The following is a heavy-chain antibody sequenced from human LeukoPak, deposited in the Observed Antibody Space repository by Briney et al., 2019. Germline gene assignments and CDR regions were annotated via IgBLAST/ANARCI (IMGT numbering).Heavy chain of an antibody. V-gene: IGHV3-23*01. CDR3: AKDSTTVVTLGGY. CDR1: GFTFSFYG. J-gene: IGHJ4*02. D-gene: IGHD4-23*01. CDR2: ISGSGGST. Sequence: GGSLRLSCAASGFTFSFYGIHWVRQAPGKGLEWVSAISGSGGSTYYADSVKGRFTISRDNSKNTLYLQMNSLRAEDTAVYYCAKDSTTVVTLGGYWGQGTLVTVSS.